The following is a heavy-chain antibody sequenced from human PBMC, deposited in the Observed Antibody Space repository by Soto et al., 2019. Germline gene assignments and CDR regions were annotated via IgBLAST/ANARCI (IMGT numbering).Heavy chain of an antibody. J-gene: IGHJ5*02. V-gene: IGHV3-7*01. CDR1: GFTFSSYW. CDR3: ASYSGSYFPVGHDR. CDR2: IKQDGTEI. Sequence: GGSLRLSCVASGFTFSSYWMSWVRQAPGGGLEWVANIKQDGTEIHYVESVKGRFTIFRDNAKRSLYLQMNSLRAEDTAVYFCASYSGSYFPVGHDRWGQGTLVTVSS. D-gene: IGHD1-26*01.